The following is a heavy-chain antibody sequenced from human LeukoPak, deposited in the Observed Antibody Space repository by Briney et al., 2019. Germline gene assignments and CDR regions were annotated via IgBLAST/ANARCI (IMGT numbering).Heavy chain of an antibody. CDR2: IYYSGST. D-gene: IGHD6-13*01. V-gene: IGHV4-59*01. CDR3: ARGPGDSSSWYAYYYYYYMDV. Sequence: SETLSLTCTASGDSISSYYWSWIRQPPGKGLEWIGYIYYSGSTNYNPSLKSRVTISVDTSKNQFSLKLSSVTAADTAVYYCARGPGDSSSWYAYYYYYYMDVWGKGTTVTISS. CDR1: GDSISSYY. J-gene: IGHJ6*03.